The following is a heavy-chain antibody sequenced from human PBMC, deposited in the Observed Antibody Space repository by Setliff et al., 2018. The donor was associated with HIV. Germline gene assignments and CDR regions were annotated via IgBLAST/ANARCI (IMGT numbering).Heavy chain of an antibody. CDR1: GDSIGTYS. CDR2: IYGSGST. D-gene: IGHD6-19*01. Sequence: SETLSLTCAVSGDSIGTYSWHWLRQPPGKGLEWIGYIYGSGSTGYNPSLKSRVTISVDTSKNQFSLKLRSVTAADTAVYYCEVAGQWGQGTLVTVSS. CDR3: EVAGQ. V-gene: IGHV4-4*09. J-gene: IGHJ4*02.